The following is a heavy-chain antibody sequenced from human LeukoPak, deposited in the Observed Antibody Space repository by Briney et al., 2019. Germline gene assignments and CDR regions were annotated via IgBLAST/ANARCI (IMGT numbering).Heavy chain of an antibody. Sequence: ASVKVSCKASGYTFTSYGLSWVRQAPGQGLEWMGWISAYNGNTNYAQKFQDRVTMTTDTSTSTAYMELRSLRSDDTGVYYCARTADNCYGCYYYMDVWGKGTTVTISS. CDR3: ARTADNCYGCYYYMDV. V-gene: IGHV1-18*01. D-gene: IGHD5-18*01. CDR1: GYTFTSYG. J-gene: IGHJ6*03. CDR2: ISAYNGNT.